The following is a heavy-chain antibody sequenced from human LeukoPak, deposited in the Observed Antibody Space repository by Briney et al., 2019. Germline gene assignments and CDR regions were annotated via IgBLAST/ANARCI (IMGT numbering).Heavy chain of an antibody. CDR3: ARHANHYYYYMDV. V-gene: IGHV4-39*01. CDR2: IYYSGST. J-gene: IGHJ6*03. Sequence: PSETLSLTCTVSSGSISSSSYYWGWIRQPPGKGLEWIGSIYYSGSTYYNPSLKSRVTISVDTSKNQFSLKLSSVTAADTAVYYCARHANHYYYYMDVWGKGTTVTVSS. D-gene: IGHD4/OR15-4a*01. CDR1: SGSISSSSYY.